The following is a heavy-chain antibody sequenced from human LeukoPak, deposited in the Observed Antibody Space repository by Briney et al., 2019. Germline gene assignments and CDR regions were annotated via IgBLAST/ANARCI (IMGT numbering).Heavy chain of an antibody. CDR2: ISYSSSTI. D-gene: IGHD2-15*01. CDR3: ARVNRMVPGYCSGGTCPGDY. J-gene: IGHJ4*02. Sequence: GGSLRLSCAASGFTFSSYGMNWVRQAPGKGLEWVSYISYSSSTIYYADSVKGRFTISRGNAKNSLYLQMNSLRAEDTAVYYCARVNRMVPGYCSGGTCPGDYWGRGTLVTVSS. V-gene: IGHV3-48*01. CDR1: GFTFSSYG.